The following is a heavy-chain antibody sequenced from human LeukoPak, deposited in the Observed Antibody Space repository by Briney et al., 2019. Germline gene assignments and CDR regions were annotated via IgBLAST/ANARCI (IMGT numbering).Heavy chain of an antibody. V-gene: IGHV3-48*01. J-gene: IGHJ4*02. CDR2: ICSSGSPT. D-gene: IGHD5-18*01. CDR1: GFAFSSYN. CDR3: MTAAGYNFGQY. Sequence: GGSLRLSCAASGFAFSSYNMNWVRQAPGKGLEWISYICSSGSPTHYADSVGGRFTISRDNSRNTLYLQMNSLRAEDTAIYYCMTAAGYNFGQYWGQGTLVTVSS.